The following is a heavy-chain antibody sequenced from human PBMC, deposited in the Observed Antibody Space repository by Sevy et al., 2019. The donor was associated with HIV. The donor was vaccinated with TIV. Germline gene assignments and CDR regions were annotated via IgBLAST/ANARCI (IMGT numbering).Heavy chain of an antibody. CDR3: ARGGDSTSFYGGNFYYGMDV. CDR2: TSNDGNTK. CDR1: GFTFSIHS. V-gene: IGHV3-30-3*01. Sequence: GGSLRLSCAASGFTFSIHSMHWVRQAPDRGLEWVAVTSNDGNTKFYADSVKGRFTVSRDNSKNTLYLQMNSLRAEDTAGYYCARGGDSTSFYGGNFYYGMDVWGQGTTVTVSS. D-gene: IGHD2-2*01. J-gene: IGHJ6*02.